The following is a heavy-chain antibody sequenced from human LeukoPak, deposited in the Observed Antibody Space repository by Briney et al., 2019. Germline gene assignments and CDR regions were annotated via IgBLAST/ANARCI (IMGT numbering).Heavy chain of an antibody. D-gene: IGHD2-15*01. CDR1: GFTFSSYS. CDR3: ARDFAAWFDP. J-gene: IGHJ5*02. Sequence: GGSLRLSCAASGFTFSSYSMNWVRQAPGKGLEWVSSISSSSSYIYYADSVKGRFTISRDKAKNSLYLQMNSLRAEDTAVYYCARDFAAWFDPWGQGTLVTVSS. CDR2: ISSSSSYI. V-gene: IGHV3-21*01.